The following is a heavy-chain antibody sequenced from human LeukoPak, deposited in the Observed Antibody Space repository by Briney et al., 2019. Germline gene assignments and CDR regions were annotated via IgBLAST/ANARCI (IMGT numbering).Heavy chain of an antibody. V-gene: IGHV3-73*01. CDR3: TRLGYYYGSGSPNQY. D-gene: IGHD3-10*01. CDR1: GFTFSGSA. CDR2: IRSKANSYAI. J-gene: IGHJ4*02. Sequence: GGSLRLSCAASGFTFSGSAMHWVRQASGKGLEWVGRIRSKANSYAIAYAASVKGRFTISRDDSKNTAYLQMNSLKTEDTAVYYCTRLGYYYGSGSPNQYWGQGTLVTVSS.